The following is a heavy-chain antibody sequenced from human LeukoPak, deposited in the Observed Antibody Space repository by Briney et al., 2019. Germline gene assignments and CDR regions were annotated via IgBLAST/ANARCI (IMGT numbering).Heavy chain of an antibody. J-gene: IGHJ4*02. Sequence: PGGSLRLSCAASGFTFSSYSMNWVRQAPRKGLEWVSYISSSSSTIYYADSVKGRFTISRDNAKNSLYLQMNSLRAEDTAVYYCAKTHGTSSYGLFDSWCQGTLVTVSS. CDR3: AKTHGTSSYGLFDS. CDR1: GFTFSSYS. V-gene: IGHV3-48*01. CDR2: ISSSSSTI. D-gene: IGHD3-10*01.